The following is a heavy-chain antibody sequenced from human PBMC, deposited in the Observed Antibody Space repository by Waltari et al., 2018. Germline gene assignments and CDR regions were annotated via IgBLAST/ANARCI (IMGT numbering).Heavy chain of an antibody. V-gene: IGHV3-23*01. CDR2: ISGSGGST. CDR3: ARGGSSSWYGGYYYYGMDV. D-gene: IGHD6-13*01. J-gene: IGHJ6*02. CDR1: GFTFSSYA. Sequence: EVQLLESGGGLVQPGGSLRLSCAASGFTFSSYAMSWVRQAPGKGLEWVSAISGSGGSTYYADSVKGRFTISRDNAKNSRYLQMNSLGAEDTAVYYCARGGSSSWYGGYYYYGMDVWGQGTTVTVSS.